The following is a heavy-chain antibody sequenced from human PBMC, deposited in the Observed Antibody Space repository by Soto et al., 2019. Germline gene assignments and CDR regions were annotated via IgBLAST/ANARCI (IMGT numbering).Heavy chain of an antibody. V-gene: IGHV1-69*01. J-gene: IGHJ4*02. CDR1: GGTFSSYA. Sequence: QVQLVQSGAEVKKPGSSVKVSCKASGGTFSSYAISWVRQAPGQGLEWMGGIIPIFGTANYAQKFQGRVTITADESTSTAYMELSSPRSEDTAVYYCARGGSYIPSYYFDYWGQGTLVTVSS. D-gene: IGHD1-26*01. CDR2: IIPIFGTA. CDR3: ARGGSYIPSYYFDY.